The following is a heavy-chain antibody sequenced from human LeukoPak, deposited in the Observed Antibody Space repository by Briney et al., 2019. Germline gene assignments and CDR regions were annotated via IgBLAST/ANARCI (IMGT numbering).Heavy chain of an antibody. Sequence: GGSLRLSCAASGFTFSSYWMHWVRQAPGKGLVWVSRIDNDGSSTIYADSVKGRFTISGDNAKNTLYLQMNSLRGDDTAVYYCSTTSGYWGQGTLVTVSS. CDR3: STTSGY. CDR1: GFTFSSYW. D-gene: IGHD2-2*01. V-gene: IGHV3-74*01. J-gene: IGHJ4*02. CDR2: IDNDGSST.